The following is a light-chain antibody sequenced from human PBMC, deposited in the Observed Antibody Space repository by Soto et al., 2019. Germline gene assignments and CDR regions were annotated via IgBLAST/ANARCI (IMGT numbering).Light chain of an antibody. Sequence: EIVLTRSPGTLSLSPGERATLSCRASQSVSSRLAWYQHRPGQAPRLLISGASSRATGIPDRFSGSGSGTDFTLTISRLEPEDFALYYCQQYGGYPLTFGGGTKVDI. CDR2: GAS. J-gene: IGKJ4*01. CDR1: QSVSSR. V-gene: IGKV3-20*01. CDR3: QQYGGYPLT.